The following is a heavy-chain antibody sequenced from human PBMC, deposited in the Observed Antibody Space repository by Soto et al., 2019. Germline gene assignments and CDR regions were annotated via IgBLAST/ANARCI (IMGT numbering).Heavy chain of an antibody. CDR1: GDTFTDYY. Sequence: QVQLVQSGAEVKKPGASVTVSCRSSGDTFTDYYMHWVRQAPGQGLEWMGWINPNSGVTKYAQKFQGLVTMTRDTSSRTVYMQLRRLRSDDTAVYYCARESGGATAPLDYYYFYMDVWGTGTTVTVSS. CDR3: ARESGGATAPLDYYYFYMDV. J-gene: IGHJ6*03. V-gene: IGHV1-2*04. CDR2: INPNSGVT. D-gene: IGHD5-12*01.